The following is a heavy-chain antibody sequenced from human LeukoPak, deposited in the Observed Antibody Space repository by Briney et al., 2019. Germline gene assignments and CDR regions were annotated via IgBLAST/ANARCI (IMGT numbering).Heavy chain of an antibody. CDR2: IIPIFGTA. J-gene: IGHJ4*02. V-gene: IGHV1-69*05. CDR3: ARDRQGGV. CDR1: GGTFSSYA. D-gene: IGHD3-16*01. Sequence: SVKVSCKASGGTFSSYAISWVRQAPGQGLEWMGGIIPIFGTAIYAQKFQGRVTITTDESTSTAYMELSSLRSDDTAVYYCARDRQGGVWGQGTLVTVPS.